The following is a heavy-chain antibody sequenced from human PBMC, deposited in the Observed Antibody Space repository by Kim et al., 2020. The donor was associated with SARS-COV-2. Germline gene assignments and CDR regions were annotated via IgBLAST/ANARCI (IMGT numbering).Heavy chain of an antibody. J-gene: IGHJ4*02. CDR3: ARRTDYFDY. CDR2: DSDN. V-gene: IGHV5-51*01. Sequence: DSDNRYRPYFQGQVTISAKKSTSTAYLQWNSLKASDTAMYYCARRTDYFDYWGQGTQVTVSS.